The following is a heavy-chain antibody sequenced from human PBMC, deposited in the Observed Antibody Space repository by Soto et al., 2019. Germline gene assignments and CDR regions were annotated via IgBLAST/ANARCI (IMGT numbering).Heavy chain of an antibody. Sequence: SVKVSCKASGGTFSSYTISWVRQAPGQGLEWMGRIIPILGIANYAQKFQGRVTITADKSTSTAYMELSSLRSEDTAVYYCARDTFGSVDYDVSTTYYTFLDPWGQGTLVTVSS. J-gene: IGHJ5*02. D-gene: IGHD3-9*01. V-gene: IGHV1-69*02. CDR2: IIPILGIA. CDR3: ARDTFGSVDYDVSTTYYTFLDP. CDR1: GGTFSSYT.